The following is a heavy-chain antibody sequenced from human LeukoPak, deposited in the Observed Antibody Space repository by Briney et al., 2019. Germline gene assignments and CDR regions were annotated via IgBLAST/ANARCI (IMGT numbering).Heavy chain of an antibody. CDR3: ARHVSSSWLLWYFDY. J-gene: IGHJ4*02. CDR1: GGSISSNNW. V-gene: IGHV4-4*02. D-gene: IGHD6-13*01. CDR2: IYHTGST. Sequence: SETLSLTCAVSGGSISSNNWWSWVRQPPGKGLEWIGEIYHTGSTYYNPSLKSRVTISVDTSKNQFSLKLSSVTAADTAVYYCARHVSSSWLLWYFDYWGQGTLVTVSS.